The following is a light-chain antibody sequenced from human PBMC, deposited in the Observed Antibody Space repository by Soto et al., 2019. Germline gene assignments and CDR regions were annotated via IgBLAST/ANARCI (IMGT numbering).Light chain of an antibody. J-gene: IGKJ4*01. Sequence: EIVLTQSPGTLSLSPGERATLSCRASQSVSSSYLAWYQQKPGQAPRLLIYGASSRATGIPDRFSGSGSGTDFTLTISRLEPEDFAVYSCQQYGSSPALTFGGGTKV. CDR3: QQYGSSPALT. CDR1: QSVSSSY. CDR2: GAS. V-gene: IGKV3-20*01.